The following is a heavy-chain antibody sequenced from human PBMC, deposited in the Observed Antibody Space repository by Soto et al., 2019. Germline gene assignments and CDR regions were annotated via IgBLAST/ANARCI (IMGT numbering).Heavy chain of an antibody. D-gene: IGHD4-17*01. Sequence: PSETLSLTCTVSGVSINSGGYYWTWIRQHPGKGLEWIGHIYQSGSAYYNPSLKSRVTMSVDTSKNQFSLKLTSVTAADTAVYYCARTARATVTMGGYYYYDMDVWGQGTTVTVSS. CDR1: GVSINSGGYY. J-gene: IGHJ6*02. CDR2: IYQSGSA. V-gene: IGHV4-31*03. CDR3: ARTARATVTMGGYYYYDMDV.